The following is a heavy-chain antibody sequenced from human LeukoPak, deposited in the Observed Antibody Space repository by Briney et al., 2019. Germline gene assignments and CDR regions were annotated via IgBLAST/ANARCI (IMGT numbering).Heavy chain of an antibody. V-gene: IGHV1-69*04. CDR1: GGTFSSYA. D-gene: IGHD2-2*01. CDR2: IIPILGIA. CDR3: ARAAVVVPAAPGDYFDY. J-gene: IGHJ4*02. Sequence: AASVKVSCKASGGTFSSYAISWVRQAPGQGLEWMGRIIPILGIANYAQKFQGRVTITADKSTSTAYMELSSLRSEDTAVYYCARAAVVVPAAPGDYFDYWGQGTLVTVSS.